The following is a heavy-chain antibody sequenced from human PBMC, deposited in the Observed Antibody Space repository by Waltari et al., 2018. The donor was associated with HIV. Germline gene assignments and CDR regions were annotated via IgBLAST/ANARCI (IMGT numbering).Heavy chain of an antibody. J-gene: IGHJ4*02. Sequence: QLQLQESGPGLVKPSETLSLTCTVSGGSISSSSYYWGWIRQPPGKGLEWIGSIYYSGSTYYNPSLKSRVTISVDTSKNQFSLKLSSVTAADTAVYYCARGPVDTAMVMRVYYFDYWGQGTLVTVSS. CDR1: GGSISSSSYY. V-gene: IGHV4-39*07. D-gene: IGHD5-18*01. CDR2: IYYSGST. CDR3: ARGPVDTAMVMRVYYFDY.